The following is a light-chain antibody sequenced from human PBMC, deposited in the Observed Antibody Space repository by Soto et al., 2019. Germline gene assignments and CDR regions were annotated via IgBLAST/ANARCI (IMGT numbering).Light chain of an antibody. CDR2: AAS. CDR1: QTINTY. J-gene: IGKJ2*01. CDR3: QQTYSTPPT. Sequence: DIQMTQSPSSLSTYVGDRVTITCRASQTINTYVNWFQQTPGKAPKLLIYAASNLKSGVPSRFSGSGSGTEFTLTISRLQPEDLATYYFQQTYSTPPTLGQGTQLEIK. V-gene: IGKV1-39*01.